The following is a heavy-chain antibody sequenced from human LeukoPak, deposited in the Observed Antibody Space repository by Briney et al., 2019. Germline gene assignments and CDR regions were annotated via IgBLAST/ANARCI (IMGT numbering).Heavy chain of an antibody. CDR1: GYTFTGYY. Sequence: ASVKVSCKASGYTFTGYYIHWVRQAPGQGLEWMGCIDPNSGDTKYAQKFQGRVSMPRDTSTRTAYMELSRLRSDDTAVYFCARSGSTGYSLDYWGQGTLVTVSS. CDR2: IDPNSGDT. D-gene: IGHD3-22*01. CDR3: ARSGSTGYSLDY. J-gene: IGHJ4*02. V-gene: IGHV1-2*02.